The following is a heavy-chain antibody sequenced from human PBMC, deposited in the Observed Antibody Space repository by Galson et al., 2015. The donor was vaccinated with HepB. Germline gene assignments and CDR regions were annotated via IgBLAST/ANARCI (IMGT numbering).Heavy chain of an antibody. CDR3: AHRLGITMSRGVGSYYYGLDV. J-gene: IGHJ6*02. D-gene: IGHD3-10*01. Sequence: PALVKPTPTLTLTCTFSGFSLSTSGVGVGWIRQPPGKALEWLALIYWDDDKRYSPSLKSRLTITKDTSKNQVVLRMTNMDPVDTATYYCAHRLGITMSRGVGSYYYGLDVWGQGTTVTVSS. CDR1: GFSLSTSGVG. V-gene: IGHV2-5*02. CDR2: IYWDDDK.